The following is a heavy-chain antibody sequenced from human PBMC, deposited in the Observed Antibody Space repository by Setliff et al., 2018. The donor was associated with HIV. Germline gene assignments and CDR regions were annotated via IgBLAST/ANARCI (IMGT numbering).Heavy chain of an antibody. J-gene: IGHJ4*02. CDR1: GGSISSGTYY. D-gene: IGHD3-3*01. Sequence: PSETLSLTCTVSGGSISSGTYYWSWIRQHPGKGLEWIGYIYYSGSTYYNPSLKSRVTISVDTSRNQFSLKLSSVTAADTAVYYCARDRSDYYNLPGYFYHWGQGTPVTVSS. CDR3: ARDRSDYYNLPGYFYH. V-gene: IGHV4-31*03. CDR2: IYYSGST.